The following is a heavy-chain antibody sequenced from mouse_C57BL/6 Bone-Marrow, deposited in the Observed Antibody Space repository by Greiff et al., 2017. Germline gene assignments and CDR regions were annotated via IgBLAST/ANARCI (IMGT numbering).Heavy chain of an antibody. D-gene: IGHD1-1*01. J-gene: IGHJ3*01. CDR1: GYTFTSYW. CDR3: ARGGYGSSYAWCAY. V-gene: IGHV1-72*01. CDR2: IDPNSGGT. Sequence: QVQLQQPGAELVKPGASVKLSCKASGYTFTSYWMHWVKQRPGRGLEWIGRIDPNSGGTKYNEKFKSKATLTVDKPSSTSYMQLSSLTSEDSAVYYCARGGYGSSYAWCAYWGQGTLVTVSA.